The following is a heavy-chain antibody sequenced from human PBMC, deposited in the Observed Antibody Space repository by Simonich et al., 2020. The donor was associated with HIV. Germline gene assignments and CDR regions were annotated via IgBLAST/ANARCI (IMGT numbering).Heavy chain of an antibody. J-gene: IGHJ4*02. CDR3: ARAYSSGFTFDH. D-gene: IGHD6-19*01. Sequence: QVQMVQSGAEVKKPGASVKVSCNASGYTFTGYYMHWARHAPGQGLEWMGRINPNSGGQNYAQKFQGRVTMTRDTSISTAYMELSRLRSDDTAVYYCARAYSSGFTFDHWGQGTLVTVSS. V-gene: IGHV1-2*06. CDR2: INPNSGGQ. CDR1: GYTFTGYY.